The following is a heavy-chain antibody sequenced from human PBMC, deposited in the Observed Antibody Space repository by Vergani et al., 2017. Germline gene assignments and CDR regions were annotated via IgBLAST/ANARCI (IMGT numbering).Heavy chain of an antibody. Sequence: VQLVESGGGVVQPGRSLRLSCAASGFTFSSYAMSWVRQAPGKGLEWVSSISSSSSYIYYADSVKGRFTISRDNAKISLYLQMNSLRAEDTAVYYCARDRSTIDYYGMDVWGQGTTVTVSS. J-gene: IGHJ6*02. V-gene: IGHV3-21*01. CDR3: ARDRSTIDYYGMDV. CDR2: ISSSSSYI. D-gene: IGHD1-1*01. CDR1: GFTFSSYA.